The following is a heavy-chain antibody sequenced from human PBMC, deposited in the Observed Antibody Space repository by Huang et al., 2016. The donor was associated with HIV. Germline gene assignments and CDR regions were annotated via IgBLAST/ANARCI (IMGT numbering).Heavy chain of an antibody. CDR3: ARGFGINYNHEAFDV. CDR1: GYTFTNYD. V-gene: IGHV1-8*01. J-gene: IGHJ3*01. CDR2: MNHKSGNV. Sequence: QIQLAQSGAEVKKPGASVKVSCKASGYTFTNYDINWVRQASGQGLEWMGWMNHKSGNVGYTKKFQGRVTILRNSSINTSYLEVTSLTSEETAVYYCARGFGINYNHEAFDVWGQGTMVTVSS. D-gene: IGHD3-10*01.